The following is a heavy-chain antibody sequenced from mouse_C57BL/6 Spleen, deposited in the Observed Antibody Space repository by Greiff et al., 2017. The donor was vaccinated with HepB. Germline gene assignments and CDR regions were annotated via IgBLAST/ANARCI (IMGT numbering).Heavy chain of an antibody. V-gene: IGHV5-9*01. J-gene: IGHJ2*01. CDR1: GFTFSSYT. CDR2: ISGGGGNT. Sequence: EVMLVESGGGLVKPGGSLKLSCAASGFTFSSYTMSWVRQTPEKRLEWVATISGGGGNTYYPDSVKGRFTISRDKAKNTLYLQMSSLRYEDAALYYCARLELGQGYFDYWGQGTTLTVSS. D-gene: IGHD4-1*01. CDR3: ARLELGQGYFDY.